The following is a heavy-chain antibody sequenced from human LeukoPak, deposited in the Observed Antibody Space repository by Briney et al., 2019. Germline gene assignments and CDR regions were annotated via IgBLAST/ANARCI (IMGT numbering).Heavy chain of an antibody. D-gene: IGHD3-10*01. CDR1: GFTFSSYA. CDR2: ISGSGGST. J-gene: IGHJ4*02. V-gene: IGHV3-23*01. CDR3: AKDRLGVRGVIITAYYFDY. Sequence: PGGSLRLSCAASGFTFSSYAMSWVRQAPGKGLEWVSAISGSGGSTYYADSVKGRFTISRDNSKNTLYLQMNSLRAEDTAVYYCAKDRLGVRGVIITAYYFDYWGQGTLVTVSS.